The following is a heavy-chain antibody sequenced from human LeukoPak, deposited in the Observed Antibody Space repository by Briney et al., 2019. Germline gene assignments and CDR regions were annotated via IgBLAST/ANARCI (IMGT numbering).Heavy chain of an antibody. J-gene: IGHJ4*02. V-gene: IGHV1-46*01. CDR1: GYTFTSYY. CDR3: ARETRTTGTTDY. Sequence: ASVKVSCKASGYTFTSYYMHWVRQAPGQGLEWMGIINPSGGSTSYAQKFQGRVTMTRDTSTSTVYMELSSLRSEDTAVHYCARETRTTGTTDYWGQGTLVTVSS. CDR2: INPSGGST. D-gene: IGHD1-1*01.